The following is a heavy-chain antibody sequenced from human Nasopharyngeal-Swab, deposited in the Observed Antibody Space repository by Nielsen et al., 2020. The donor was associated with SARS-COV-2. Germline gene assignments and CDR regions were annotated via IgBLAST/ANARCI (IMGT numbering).Heavy chain of an antibody. CDR2: ISSSGSPI. V-gene: IGHV3-11*01. Sequence: GESLKISCAASGFTFSDYYMSWIRQAPGKGLEWVSYISSSGSPIYYADSVKGRFTISRDNAKNSLYLQMNSLRAEDTAVYYCARDGATVTNYYYYGMDVWGQGTTVTVSS. CDR3: ARDGATVTNYYYYGMDV. D-gene: IGHD4-17*01. CDR1: GFTFSDYY. J-gene: IGHJ6*02.